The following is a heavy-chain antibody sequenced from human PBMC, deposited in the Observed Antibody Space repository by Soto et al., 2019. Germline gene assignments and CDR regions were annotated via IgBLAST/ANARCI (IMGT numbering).Heavy chain of an antibody. Sequence: GESLKISGKGSGYSFTSYWIGWVRQMPGKGLEWMGIIYPGDSDTRYSPSFQGQVTISADKSISTAYLQWSSLKASDTAMYYCARGPRPRPIKYCSGGSCYWRNWFDPWGQGTLVTVSS. CDR2: IYPGDSDT. D-gene: IGHD2-15*01. J-gene: IGHJ5*02. CDR1: GYSFTSYW. CDR3: ARGPRPRPIKYCSGGSCYWRNWFDP. V-gene: IGHV5-51*01.